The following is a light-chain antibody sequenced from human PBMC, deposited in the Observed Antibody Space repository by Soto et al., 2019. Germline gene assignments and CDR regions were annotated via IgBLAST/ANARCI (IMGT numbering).Light chain of an antibody. Sequence: EIVLTQSPATLSVSPGDRATLSCRASQSVRSDLAWLQQKPGQAPRLLIYDASTRATGIPARFSGSVSGTEFTLTLSSLQFEDFAIYYCQQYNNWPLTFGGGTKVEIK. CDR3: QQYNNWPLT. J-gene: IGKJ4*01. CDR2: DAS. V-gene: IGKV3-15*01. CDR1: QSVRSD.